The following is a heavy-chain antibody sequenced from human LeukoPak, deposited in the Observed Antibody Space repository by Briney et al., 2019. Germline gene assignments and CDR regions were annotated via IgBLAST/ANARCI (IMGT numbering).Heavy chain of an antibody. D-gene: IGHD3-22*01. CDR2: SRNKARSYTA. CDR1: GFSFSTAW. J-gene: IGHJ4*02. CDR3: ASDYSDGSAWGYYFDY. Sequence: GGSLRLSCAASGFSFSTAWMSWVRQAPGKGLEWVGRSRNKARSYTAEYAASVKGRFTISRDDSKNSLFLQMNSLKTEDTAVYYCASDYSDGSAWGYYFDYWGRGALVTVSS. V-gene: IGHV3-72*01.